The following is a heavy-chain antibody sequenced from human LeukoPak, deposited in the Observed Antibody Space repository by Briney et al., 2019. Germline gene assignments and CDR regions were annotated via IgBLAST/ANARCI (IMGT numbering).Heavy chain of an antibody. V-gene: IGHV4-30-2*01. CDR1: GVSISSGGYS. J-gene: IGHJ6*02. CDR3: ARDYGDYYGTDV. Sequence: SETLSLTCAVSGVSISSGGYSWSWIRQPPGKGLEWIGYIYHSGSTYYNPSLKSRVTISVDRSKNQFSLKLSSVTAADTAVYYCARDYGDYYGTDVWGQGTTVTVSS. D-gene: IGHD4-17*01. CDR2: IYHSGST.